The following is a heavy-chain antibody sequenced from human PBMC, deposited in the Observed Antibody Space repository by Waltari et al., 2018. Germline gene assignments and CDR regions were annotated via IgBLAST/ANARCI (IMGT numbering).Heavy chain of an antibody. CDR3: AREPVAIFGVVINRVFDY. V-gene: IGHV1-18*01. CDR1: GYTFTSSG. D-gene: IGHD3-3*01. Sequence: QVQLVQSGAEVKKTGASVKVSCKASGYTFTSSGISRVRQAPGHGLEWMGWISAYNGNTNYAQKLQGRVTMTTDTSTSTAYMELRSLRSDDTAVYYCAREPVAIFGVVINRVFDYWGQGTLVTVSS. CDR2: ISAYNGNT. J-gene: IGHJ4*02.